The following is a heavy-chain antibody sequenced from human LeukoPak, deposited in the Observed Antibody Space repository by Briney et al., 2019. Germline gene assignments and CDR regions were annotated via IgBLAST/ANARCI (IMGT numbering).Heavy chain of an antibody. V-gene: IGHV4-59*01. D-gene: IGHD6-19*01. Sequence: SETLSLTCTVSGGSISCYYWSWIRQPPGKGLEWIGYIYYSGSTNYNPSLKSRVTISVDTSKNQFSLKLSSVTAADTAVYYCASTTVAGSWYFDYWGQGTLVTVSS. J-gene: IGHJ4*02. CDR2: IYYSGST. CDR1: GGSISCYY. CDR3: ASTTVAGSWYFDY.